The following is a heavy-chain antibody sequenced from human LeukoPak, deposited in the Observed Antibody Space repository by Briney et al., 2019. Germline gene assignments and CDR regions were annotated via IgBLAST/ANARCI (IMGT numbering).Heavy chain of an antibody. CDR3: AQLLDDNPIRWYFGL. CDR2: ISYSGGTT. V-gene: IGHV3-23*01. CDR1: GLTFRRVD. Sequence: GGSLRLSCAASGLTFRRVDMSWVRQAPGKGLEWVSSISYSGGTTFYADAVKGRFTISRDNSKSTVYLQMNSLRAEDTAVYYCAQLLDDNPIRWYFGLWGRGTLVTVSS. J-gene: IGHJ2*01. D-gene: IGHD1-14*01.